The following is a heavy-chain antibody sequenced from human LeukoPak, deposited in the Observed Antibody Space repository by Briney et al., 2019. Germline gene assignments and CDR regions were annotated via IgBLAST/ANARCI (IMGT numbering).Heavy chain of an antibody. D-gene: IGHD6-13*01. Sequence: PGRSLRLSCAASGFTFSSYAMHWVRQAPGKGLEWVAVISYDGSNKFYSDSVKGRFTISRDNSKNTLYLQMNSLRAEDTAVYYCANARHYSSSWSYYFDYWGQGTLVTVSS. J-gene: IGHJ4*02. CDR2: ISYDGSNK. CDR3: ANARHYSSSWSYYFDY. CDR1: GFTFSSYA. V-gene: IGHV3-30*04.